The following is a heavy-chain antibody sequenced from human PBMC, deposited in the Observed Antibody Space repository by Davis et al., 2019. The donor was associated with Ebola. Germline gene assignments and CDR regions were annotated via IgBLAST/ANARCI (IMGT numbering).Heavy chain of an antibody. D-gene: IGHD6-13*01. CDR1: GYTFTSYD. J-gene: IGHJ5*02. V-gene: IGHV1-8*01. CDR2: MNPNSGNT. Sequence: ASVKVSCKASGYTFTSYDINWVRQATGQGLEWMGWMNPNSGNTSYAQKFQGRVTMTRDTSTSTVYMELSSLRSEDTAVYYCARGVEQPWGQGTLVTVSS. CDR3: ARGVEQP.